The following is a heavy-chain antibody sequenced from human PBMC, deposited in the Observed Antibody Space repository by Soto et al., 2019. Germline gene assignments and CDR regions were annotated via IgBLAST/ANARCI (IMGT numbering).Heavy chain of an antibody. Sequence: ASVKVSCKASGYTFTGYYMHWMRQAPGQGLEWMGWINPDSGDTKHAQKFQGRVTMTRDTSISTAYMELSSLRSDDTAVYYCARAGGPVDYSDYVGTHYFDYWGQGALGTVSS. CDR1: GYTFTGYY. CDR2: INPDSGDT. V-gene: IGHV1-2*02. CDR3: ARAGGPVDYSDYVGTHYFDY. J-gene: IGHJ4*02. D-gene: IGHD4-17*01.